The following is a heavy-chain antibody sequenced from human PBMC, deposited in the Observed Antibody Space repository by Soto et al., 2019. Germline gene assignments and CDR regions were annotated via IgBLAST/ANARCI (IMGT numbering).Heavy chain of an antibody. Sequence: SETLSLTCTVSGDSISSSSYYWVWIRQPPGKGLEWIGAIYYSGSTYYNPSLKSRVTISVDTSKNQFSLKLSSVTAADTAVYYCASYYYDSSGYYYVPGVYWGQGTLVTVSS. CDR3: ASYYYDSSGYYYVPGVY. V-gene: IGHV4-39*01. CDR2: IYYSGST. J-gene: IGHJ4*02. CDR1: GDSISSSSYY. D-gene: IGHD3-22*01.